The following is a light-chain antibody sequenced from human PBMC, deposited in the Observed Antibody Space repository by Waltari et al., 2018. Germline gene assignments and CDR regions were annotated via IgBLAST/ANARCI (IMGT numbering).Light chain of an antibody. Sequence: QSALTQPASVSGPPGQSLTISRTGTTSDVGGYNYVSWYQQHPGKAPKLMIYDVSNRPSGVSNRFSGSKSGNTASLTISGLQAEDEADYYCSSYISSSTLELFGGGTSLTVL. CDR1: TSDVGGYNY. V-gene: IGLV2-14*03. J-gene: IGLJ2*01. CDR3: SSYISSSTLEL. CDR2: DVS.